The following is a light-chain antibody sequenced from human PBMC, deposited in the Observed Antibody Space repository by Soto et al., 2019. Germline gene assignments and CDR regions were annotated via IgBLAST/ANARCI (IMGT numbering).Light chain of an antibody. CDR3: QQYCSSPRT. CDR2: GAS. CDR1: QSVTSSY. Sequence: EIVLTQSPGTLSLSPGERATLSCRASQSVTSSYLAWYQQKPGQAPRLLIYGASSSATGIPDRLSGSGSGTDFTLTISRLEPEDFAVYYCQQYCSSPRTFGQGTKVEIK. J-gene: IGKJ1*01. V-gene: IGKV3-20*01.